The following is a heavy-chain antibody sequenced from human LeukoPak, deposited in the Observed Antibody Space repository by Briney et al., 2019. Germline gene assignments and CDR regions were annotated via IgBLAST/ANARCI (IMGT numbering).Heavy chain of an antibody. D-gene: IGHD6-13*01. J-gene: IGHJ4*02. V-gene: IGHV1-18*01. CDR1: GYTFTSYG. CDR3: ARVAARYSSSWYIY. CDR2: ISAYNGNT. Sequence: ASVKVSCKASGYTFTSYGISWVRQAPGQGLEWMGWISAYNGNTNYAQKLQGRVTMTTDTSTSIAYMELRSLRSDDTAVYYCARVAARYSSSWYIYWGQGTLVTVSS.